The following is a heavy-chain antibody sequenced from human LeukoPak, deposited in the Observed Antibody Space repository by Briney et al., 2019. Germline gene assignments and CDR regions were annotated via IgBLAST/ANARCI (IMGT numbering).Heavy chain of an antibody. J-gene: IGHJ4*02. CDR2: IYYSGST. V-gene: IGHV4-39*07. CDR3: ARDRGYGGNSALDY. Sequence: SETLSLTCAVSGGSISSSSYYWGWIRQPPGKGLEWIGSIYYSGSTYYNPSLKSRVTISVDTSKNQFSLKLSSVTAADTAVYYCARDRGYGGNSALDYWGQGTLVTVSS. CDR1: GGSISSSSYY. D-gene: IGHD4-23*01.